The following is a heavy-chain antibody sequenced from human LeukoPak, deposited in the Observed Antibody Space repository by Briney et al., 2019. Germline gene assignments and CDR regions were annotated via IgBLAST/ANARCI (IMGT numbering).Heavy chain of an antibody. J-gene: IGHJ5*02. CDR1: GGSISSASYY. Sequence: SETLSLTCRVSGGSISSASYYWGWIRQPPGKGLEWIASIYHSGETFYNPSLESRVAISVDTSNNEVFLDLYSVTAADTAMYYCAETNTQDWFDPWGRGTLVTVSS. CDR3: AETNTQDWFDP. V-gene: IGHV4-39*07. D-gene: IGHD2-8*01. CDR2: IYHSGET.